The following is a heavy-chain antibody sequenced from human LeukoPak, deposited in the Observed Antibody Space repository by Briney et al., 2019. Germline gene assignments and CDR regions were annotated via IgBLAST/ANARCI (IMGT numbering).Heavy chain of an antibody. D-gene: IGHD2-21*02. CDR3: TTFPYCGGDCYPFDY. Sequence: GVSVSLSCAASGFTFSNAWVRWVRQAPGKGLEWVGRIKSKTDGGTTDYAAPVKGRFTISRDDSKNTLYLQMNSLKTEDTAVYYCTTFPYCGGDCYPFDYWGQGTLVTVSS. V-gene: IGHV3-15*01. J-gene: IGHJ4*02. CDR1: GFTFSNAW. CDR2: IKSKTDGGTT.